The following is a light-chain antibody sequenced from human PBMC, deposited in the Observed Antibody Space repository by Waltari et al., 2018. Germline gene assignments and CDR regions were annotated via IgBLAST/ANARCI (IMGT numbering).Light chain of an antibody. V-gene: IGLV3-21*04. J-gene: IGLJ2*01. Sequence: SYVLTQPPSVSVAPGETSRIHCGGANIGGLRVQWYHQKPGQAPVLVLYYDSNRPSGIPERFSGSNFGNTATLTISRVEAGDEADYYCQVSDSTADLVVFGGGTKLTVL. CDR1: NIGGLR. CDR2: YDS. CDR3: QVSDSTADLVV.